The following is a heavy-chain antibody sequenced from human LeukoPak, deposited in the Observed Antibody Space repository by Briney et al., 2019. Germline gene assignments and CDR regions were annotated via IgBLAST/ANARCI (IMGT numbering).Heavy chain of an antibody. CDR2: IYTSGNT. V-gene: IGHV4-4*07. D-gene: IGHD2-21*02. Sequence: PSETLSLTCSVSGSSISYYSWSWIRQPAGKGLENIGLIYTSGNTNYNPSLKSRVSMSVDTSKNQFSLSLSSVTAADTATYYYVRGANVVTSYYYYYMDVWGKGTTVTVSS. J-gene: IGHJ6*03. CDR3: VRGANVVTSYYYYYMDV. CDR1: GSSISYYS.